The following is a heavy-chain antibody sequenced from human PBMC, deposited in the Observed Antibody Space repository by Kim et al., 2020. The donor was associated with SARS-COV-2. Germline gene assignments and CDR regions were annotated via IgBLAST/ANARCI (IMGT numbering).Heavy chain of an antibody. D-gene: IGHD5-12*01. CDR3: ARDRSGYDLPNYYYGMDV. CDR2: INTKTGNP. CDR1: RYTFTTYA. V-gene: IGHV7-4-1*02. J-gene: IGHJ6*02. Sequence: ASVKVSCKASRYTFTTYAMNWVRQAPGQGLEWMGWINTKTGNPTYAQGFTGRFVFSLDTSVSTAYLQISSLKAEETAVYYCARDRSGYDLPNYYYGMDVWGQGTTVTVSS.